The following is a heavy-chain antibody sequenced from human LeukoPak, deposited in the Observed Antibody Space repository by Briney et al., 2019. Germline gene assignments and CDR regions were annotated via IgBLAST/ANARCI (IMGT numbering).Heavy chain of an antibody. J-gene: IGHJ4*02. CDR1: GVSVTSTNW. Sequence: SETLSLTCDVSGVSVTSTNWWTWFRQPPGKGLEWIGEVHLDGRTNYNPSLKSRLVMSADLPENHISLKLTSVTAADTAVYYCAREGGFYRPLDYSGQGNLVTVSS. V-gene: IGHV4-4*02. CDR2: VHLDGRT. CDR3: AREGGFYRPLDY. D-gene: IGHD6-25*01.